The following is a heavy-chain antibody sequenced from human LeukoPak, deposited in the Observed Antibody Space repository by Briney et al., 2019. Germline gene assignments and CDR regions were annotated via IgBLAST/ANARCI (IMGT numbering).Heavy chain of an antibody. CDR2: IRYDGSNK. J-gene: IGHJ4*02. Sequence: GGSLRLSCAASGFTFSSYGIHWVRQAPGKGLEWVAFIRYDGSNKYYADSVKGRFTISRDNSKNTLYLQMNSLRAEDTAVYYCARDNDSRDPPHFDYWGQGTLVTVSS. CDR1: GFTFSSYG. CDR3: ARDNDSRDPPHFDY. V-gene: IGHV3-30*02. D-gene: IGHD3-16*01.